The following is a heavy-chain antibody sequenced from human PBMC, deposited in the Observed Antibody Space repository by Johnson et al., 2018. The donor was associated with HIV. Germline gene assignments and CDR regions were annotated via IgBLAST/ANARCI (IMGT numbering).Heavy chain of an antibody. CDR2: ISYDGSNK. D-gene: IGHD6-13*01. Sequence: QVLLVESGGGLVNPGGSLRLSCAASGFTFSSYGMHWVRQAPGKGLEWLAVISYDGSNKYYADSVKGRFTISRANSKNTLYLQINSLRAEDTAVYYCAKDGGARGSSWYEGVFDIWGQGTMVTVSS. CDR3: AKDGGARGSSWYEGVFDI. CDR1: GFTFSSYG. V-gene: IGHV3-30*18. J-gene: IGHJ3*02.